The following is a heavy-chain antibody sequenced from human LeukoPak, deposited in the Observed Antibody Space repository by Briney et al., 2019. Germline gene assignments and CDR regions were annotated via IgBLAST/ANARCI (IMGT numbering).Heavy chain of an antibody. Sequence: ASVKVSCKSYGYTFTNEPLNWVRQAPGQGLEWMGWINTHTGNPTYAQGFTGRFVFSLGTSVSTAHLQITNLKTDDTAVYYCARGRPLWDLWGQGTLVTVSS. CDR1: GYTFTNEP. V-gene: IGHV7-4-1*02. CDR2: INTHTGNP. D-gene: IGHD5-18*01. CDR3: ARGRPLWDL. J-gene: IGHJ4*02.